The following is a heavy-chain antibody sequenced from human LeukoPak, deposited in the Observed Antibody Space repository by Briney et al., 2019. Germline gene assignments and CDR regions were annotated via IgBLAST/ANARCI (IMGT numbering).Heavy chain of an antibody. CDR3: ARHEFASPFDS. Sequence: SETLSLTCTVSGGSITNYYWSWIRQPPGKGLEWITYIYQTGNTDYNPSLKSRVTISLDTSKNQFSLNLSSVTAADTAVYYCARHEFASPFDSWGQGTLVTASS. J-gene: IGHJ4*02. CDR2: IYQTGNT. V-gene: IGHV4-59*08. CDR1: GGSITNYY. D-gene: IGHD2-21*01.